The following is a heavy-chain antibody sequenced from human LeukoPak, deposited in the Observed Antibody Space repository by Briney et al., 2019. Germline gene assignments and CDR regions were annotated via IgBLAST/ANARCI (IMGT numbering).Heavy chain of an antibody. CDR1: GGSISSGSYY. CDR2: IYTSGST. D-gene: IGHD5-12*01. CDR3: ARALHSGYEAQFDY. Sequence: SETLSLTCTVSGGSISSGSYYWSWIRQPAGKGLEWIGRIYTSGSTNYNPSLKSRVTISVDTSKNQFSLKLSSVTAADTAVYYCARALHSGYEAQFDYWGQGTLVTVSS. V-gene: IGHV4-61*02. J-gene: IGHJ4*02.